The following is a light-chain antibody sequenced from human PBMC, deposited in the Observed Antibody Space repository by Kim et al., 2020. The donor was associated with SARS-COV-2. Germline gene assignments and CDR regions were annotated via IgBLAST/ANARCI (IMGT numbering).Light chain of an antibody. CDR2: KSS. J-gene: IGKJ1*01. Sequence: DIQMTQSPSTLSASVGDTVTITCRASQSIERWVAWYQQKPGRAPKLLIYKSSILEPGVPSKFSGSGFGTEFTLTIAGLQTDDSATYYCQQYYTWTFGQGTKVEIK. CDR3: QQYYTWT. V-gene: IGKV1-5*03. CDR1: QSIERW.